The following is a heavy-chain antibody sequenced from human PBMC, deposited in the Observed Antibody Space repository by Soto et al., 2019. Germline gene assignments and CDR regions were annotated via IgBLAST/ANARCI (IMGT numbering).Heavy chain of an antibody. Sequence: QVQLVQSGAEEKKPGASVKVSCKASGYTFTSYAMHWVRQAPGQRLEWMGWINAGNGNTKYSQKFQGRVTITRDTAASTADMELSSLRSEDTAVYYCARSIVVVTALDYWGQGTLVTVS. J-gene: IGHJ4*02. CDR1: GYTFTSYA. CDR2: INAGNGNT. D-gene: IGHD2-21*02. V-gene: IGHV1-3*05. CDR3: ARSIVVVTALDY.